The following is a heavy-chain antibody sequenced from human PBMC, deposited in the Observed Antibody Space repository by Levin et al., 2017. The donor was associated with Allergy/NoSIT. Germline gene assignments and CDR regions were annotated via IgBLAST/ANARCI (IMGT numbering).Heavy chain of an antibody. CDR2: IYYSGST. CDR1: GGSISSYY. D-gene: IGHD4-17*01. Sequence: PSETLSLTCTVSGGSISSYYWSWIRQPPGKGLEWIGYIYYSGSTNYNPSLKSRVTISVDTSKNQFSLKLSSVTAADTAVYYCARGLSAYYGDYPHFDYWGQGTLVTVSS. CDR3: ARGLSAYYGDYPHFDY. V-gene: IGHV4-59*01. J-gene: IGHJ4*02.